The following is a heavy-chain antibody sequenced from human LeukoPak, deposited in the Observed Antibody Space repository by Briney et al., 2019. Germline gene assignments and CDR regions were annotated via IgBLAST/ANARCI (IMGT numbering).Heavy chain of an antibody. J-gene: IGHJ6*03. Sequence: VGSLRLSCAASGFTFSSYGMHWVRQAPGKGLEWVAVMRYDGSNKYYADSVKGRFTISRDNSKNTLYLQMNSLRAEDTDVCYCAKDRWCSSTSCIYYVDYYMDVWGKGTTVTVSS. CDR1: GFTFSSYG. V-gene: IGHV3-30*02. D-gene: IGHD2-2*01. CDR3: AKDRWCSSTSCIYYVDYYMDV. CDR2: MRYDGSNK.